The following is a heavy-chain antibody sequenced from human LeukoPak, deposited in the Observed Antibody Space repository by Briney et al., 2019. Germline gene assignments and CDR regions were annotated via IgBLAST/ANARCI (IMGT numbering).Heavy chain of an antibody. J-gene: IGHJ3*02. CDR3: ARDSGDYGDPFDALAI. Sequence: GGSLRLSCAASGFTFSRYSMNWVRQAPGKGLEWVSSISTSSRYIYSADSLKGRFTISRDNAKNSLYLQMNSLRAEDTAVYYCARDSGDYGDPFDALAIWGQGTMVTVSS. V-gene: IGHV3-21*01. CDR2: ISTSSRYI. CDR1: GFTFSRYS. D-gene: IGHD4-17*01.